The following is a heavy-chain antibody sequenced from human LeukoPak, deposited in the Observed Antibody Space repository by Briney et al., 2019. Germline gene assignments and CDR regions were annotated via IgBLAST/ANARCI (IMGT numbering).Heavy chain of an antibody. CDR2: ISGSGGST. Sequence: GGSLRLSCAASGFTFSSYAMSWVRQAPGKGLEWVSAISGSGGSTYYADSVKGRFTISRDNSKNTPYLQMNSLRAEDTAVYYCAKPGAYGSGSYTENWGQGTLVTVSS. CDR3: AKPGAYGSGSYTEN. J-gene: IGHJ4*02. D-gene: IGHD3-10*01. V-gene: IGHV3-23*01. CDR1: GFTFSSYA.